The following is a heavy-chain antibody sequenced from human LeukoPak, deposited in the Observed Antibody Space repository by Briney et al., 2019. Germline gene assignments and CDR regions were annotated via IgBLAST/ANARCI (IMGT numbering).Heavy chain of an antibody. CDR3: ARRKYYYDSSGYYFDYYYMDV. D-gene: IGHD3-22*01. CDR1: GFTFSSYS. J-gene: IGHJ6*03. CDR2: IKQDGSEK. V-gene: IGHV3-7*01. Sequence: GGSLRLSCAASGFTFSSYSMNWVRQAPGKGLEWVANIKQDGSEKYYVDSVKGRFTISRDNAKNSLYLQMNSLRAEDTAVYHCARRKYYYDSSGYYFDYYYMDVWGKGTTVTVSS.